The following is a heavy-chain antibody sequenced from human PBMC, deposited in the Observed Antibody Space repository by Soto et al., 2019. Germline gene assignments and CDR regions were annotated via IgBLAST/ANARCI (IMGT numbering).Heavy chain of an antibody. V-gene: IGHV4-59*01. CDR1: GGSISRYC. J-gene: IGHJ5*02. Sequence: QVHLQESGPVLLRPSETLSLTCTVSGGSISRYCWSWIRQSPGKGLEWIGYIFYTGSTTYHPSLTSRVTISIDTSKNQFSLKRSSLTAADTAVYYCAHFSDLEWFDPWGQGTLVTVSS. CDR3: AHFSDLEWFDP. CDR2: IFYTGST. D-gene: IGHD2-21*01.